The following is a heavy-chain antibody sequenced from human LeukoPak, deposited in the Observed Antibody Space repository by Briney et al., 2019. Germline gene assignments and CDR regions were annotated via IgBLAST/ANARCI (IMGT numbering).Heavy chain of an antibody. Sequence: GGSLRLSCAASGFTFSSYSMNWVRQAPGKGLEWVSAISGSGGSTYYADSVKGRFTISRDNSKNTLYLQMNSLRAEDTAVYYCAKVSPRAYCGGDCYPGTFDIWGQGTMVTVSS. CDR3: AKVSPRAYCGGDCYPGTFDI. CDR1: GFTFSSYS. J-gene: IGHJ3*02. D-gene: IGHD2-21*02. CDR2: ISGSGGST. V-gene: IGHV3-23*01.